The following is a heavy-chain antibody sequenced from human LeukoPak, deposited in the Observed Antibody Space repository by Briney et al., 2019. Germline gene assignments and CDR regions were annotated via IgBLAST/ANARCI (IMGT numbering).Heavy chain of an antibody. CDR1: GGSISSGGYY. CDR3: ARQPDSYGRVAYYFDY. V-gene: IGHV4-30-2*01. D-gene: IGHD5-18*01. J-gene: IGHJ4*02. Sequence: PSETLSLTCTVSGGSISSGGYYWNWIRQPPGKGLEWIGYFYHAGSTYYNPSLKSRVTISVDTSKNQFSLKLSSVTAADTAVYYCARQPDSYGRVAYYFDYWGQGTLVTVSS. CDR2: FYHAGST.